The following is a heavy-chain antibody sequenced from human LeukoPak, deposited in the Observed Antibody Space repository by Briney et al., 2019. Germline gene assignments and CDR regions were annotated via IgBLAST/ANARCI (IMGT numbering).Heavy chain of an antibody. D-gene: IGHD2-2*01. V-gene: IGHV1-69*04. CDR2: IIPILGIA. J-gene: IGHJ6*02. CDR3: ARGLVVVPAARSYYYYGMDV. CDR1: GGTFSSYA. Sequence: SVKVSCKASGGTFSSYAISWVRQAPGQGLEWMGRIIPILGIANYAQKFQGRVTITADKSTSTAYMELSSLRSDDTAVYYCARGLVVVPAARSYYYYGMDVWGQGTTVTVSS.